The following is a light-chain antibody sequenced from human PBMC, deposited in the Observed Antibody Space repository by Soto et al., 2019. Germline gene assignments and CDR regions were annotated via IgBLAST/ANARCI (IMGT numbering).Light chain of an antibody. V-gene: IGKV1-27*01. CDR3: QRHNSAPPVS. CDR2: AAS. Sequence: DIQMTQSPSSLSASVGERVTITCRASQGISNYLAWYQQKPGKVPKLLIYAASTLQSGVPSRFSGSGSGTDFTLTISSLQPEDFATYYCQRHNSAPPVSFGPGTKVDIK. J-gene: IGKJ3*01. CDR1: QGISNY.